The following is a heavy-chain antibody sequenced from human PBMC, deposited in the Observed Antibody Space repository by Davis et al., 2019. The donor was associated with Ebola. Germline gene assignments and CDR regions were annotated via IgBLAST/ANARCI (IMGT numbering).Heavy chain of an antibody. J-gene: IGHJ4*02. D-gene: IGHD7-27*01. CDR2: VKEDGSEK. CDR3: ATDNWGPAL. Sequence: GESLKISCVVTGFSFDNSWMTWVRQAPGKGLEWVANVKEDGSEKNYVESVKGRFTISGDNAKKSLYLEMNSLRAEDTAVYYCATDNWGPALWGQGTLLTVSS. V-gene: IGHV3-7*01. CDR1: GFSFDNSW.